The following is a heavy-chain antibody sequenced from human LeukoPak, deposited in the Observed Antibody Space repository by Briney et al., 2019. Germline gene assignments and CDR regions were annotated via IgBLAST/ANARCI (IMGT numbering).Heavy chain of an antibody. V-gene: IGHV3-11*06. CDR1: GFTFSDYY. CDR3: ARDWSDPVGVHEWFDP. Sequence: GGSLRLSCAASGFTFSDYYMSWIRQAPGKGLEWVSYTSSSSSYTNYADSVKGRFTISRDNAKNSLYLQMNSLRAEDTAVYYCARDWSDPVGVHEWFDPWGQGTLVTVSS. D-gene: IGHD1-26*01. CDR2: TSSSSSYT. J-gene: IGHJ5*02.